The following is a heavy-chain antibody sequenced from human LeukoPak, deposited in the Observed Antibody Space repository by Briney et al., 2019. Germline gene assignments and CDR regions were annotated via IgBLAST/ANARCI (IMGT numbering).Heavy chain of an antibody. CDR1: GFTFAIHA. CDR3: AKDSYVSGRPLHTFDV. J-gene: IGHJ3*01. CDR2: ISGDGAST. D-gene: IGHD3-10*01. Sequence: GGSLRLSRAASGFTFAIHAMTWVRQAPGKGLEWVSGISGDGASTHYAESVKGQFTISRDNSQNTLFLQMSSLRVEDTAIYYCAKDSYVSGRPLHTFDVWGQGTMVTVSS. V-gene: IGHV3-23*01.